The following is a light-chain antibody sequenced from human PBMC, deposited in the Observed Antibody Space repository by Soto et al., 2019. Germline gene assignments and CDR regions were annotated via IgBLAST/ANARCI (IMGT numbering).Light chain of an antibody. CDR2: GVS. CDR1: QSVSSSY. J-gene: IGKJ5*01. V-gene: IGKV3-20*01. Sequence: EIVLTQSPGTLSLSPGERATLSCRASQSVSSSYLAWYQQKPGQAPRLLIYGVSSRATGIPDRFSGSGSGTDFTLTMSRLEPEDFAVYYCQRYVISPPITFGQGTRLEIK. CDR3: QRYVISPPIT.